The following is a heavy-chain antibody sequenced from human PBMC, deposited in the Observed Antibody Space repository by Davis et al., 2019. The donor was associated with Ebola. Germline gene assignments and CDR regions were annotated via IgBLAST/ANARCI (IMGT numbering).Heavy chain of an antibody. J-gene: IGHJ4*02. V-gene: IGHV1-46*01. Sequence: ASVKVSCKASGYRFTSYYMHWVRQAPGQGLEWMGIIDPSGGSTKYAQKFQGRVTMTRDTSTSTVYMELSSLRSEDTAMYYCSSCTGGGCRGLDYWGQGTLVTVSS. CDR3: SSCTGGGCRGLDY. D-gene: IGHD2-8*02. CDR1: GYRFTSYY. CDR2: IDPSGGST.